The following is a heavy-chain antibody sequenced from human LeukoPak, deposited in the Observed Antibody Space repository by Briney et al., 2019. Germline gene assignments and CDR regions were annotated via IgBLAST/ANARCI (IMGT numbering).Heavy chain of an antibody. V-gene: IGHV3-23*01. Sequence: GGSLRLSCEASGFTFGSYAIYWVRQAPGKGLECVAGLTGSGGSTSYADSVKGRFTISRDNSKNTLYLQMNSLRAEDTAVYYCAKSEGNIYSGSYLDYWGQGTLVTVSS. D-gene: IGHD1-26*01. J-gene: IGHJ4*02. CDR1: GFTFGSYA. CDR2: LTGSGGST. CDR3: AKSEGNIYSGSYLDY.